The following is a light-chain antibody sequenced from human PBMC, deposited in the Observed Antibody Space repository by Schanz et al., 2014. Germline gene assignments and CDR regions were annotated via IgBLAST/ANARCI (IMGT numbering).Light chain of an antibody. Sequence: QSALTQPPSASGSPGQSVTISCTGTSSDVGGYNYVSWYQQYPGKAPKLMIYEVSKRPSGVPDRFSGSKSGNTASLTVSGLQAEDEGDYYCSSYTSSSTVVFGGGTKLTVL. V-gene: IGLV2-8*01. CDR1: SSDVGGYNY. CDR3: SSYTSSSTVV. CDR2: EVS. J-gene: IGLJ2*01.